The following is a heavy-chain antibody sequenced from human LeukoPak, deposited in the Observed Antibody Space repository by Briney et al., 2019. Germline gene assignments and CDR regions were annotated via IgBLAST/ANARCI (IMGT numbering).Heavy chain of an antibody. CDR1: GFTFSSYS. J-gene: IGHJ4*02. CDR3: ASRPYDNSGYYYV. V-gene: IGHV3-21*01. Sequence: GGSLRLSCAASGFTFSSYSMDWVRQAPGKGLEWVSSISGSSSYIYYADSVKGRFTISRDNAKNSLFLQMSSLRAEDTAVYYCASRPYDNSGYYYVWGQGTLVTVSS. CDR2: ISGSSSYI. D-gene: IGHD3-22*01.